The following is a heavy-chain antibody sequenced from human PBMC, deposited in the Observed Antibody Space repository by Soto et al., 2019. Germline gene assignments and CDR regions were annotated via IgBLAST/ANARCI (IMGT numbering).Heavy chain of an antibody. V-gene: IGHV1-69*12. J-gene: IGHJ6*02. CDR2: IIPMFGTA. CDR3: ARNVVELRRTYYYCGMDA. D-gene: IGHD1-7*01. Sequence: QVQLVQSGAEVKKPGSSVKVSCKASGGTFRSYVISWVRQAPGQGLEWMGGIIPMFGTANYAQKFQGRVTITADESTSTAYMELSSLRSEDTAVYFCARNVVELRRTYYYCGMDAWVQGTTVSVSS. CDR1: GGTFRSYV.